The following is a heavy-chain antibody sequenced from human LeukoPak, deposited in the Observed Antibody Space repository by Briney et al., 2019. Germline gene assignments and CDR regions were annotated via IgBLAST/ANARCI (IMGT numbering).Heavy chain of an antibody. D-gene: IGHD2-2*01. V-gene: IGHV1-2*02. Sequence: GASVKVSCKPSVYTFTGYYMHWVRQAPGQGLEWMGWINPDSGGTNYAQKFQGRVTMTRDTSISTAYMELSRLRSDDTAVYYCARGYCSSTSCYGLWGAFDIWGQGTMVTVSS. CDR3: ARGYCSSTSCYGLWGAFDI. CDR2: INPDSGGT. CDR1: VYTFTGYY. J-gene: IGHJ3*02.